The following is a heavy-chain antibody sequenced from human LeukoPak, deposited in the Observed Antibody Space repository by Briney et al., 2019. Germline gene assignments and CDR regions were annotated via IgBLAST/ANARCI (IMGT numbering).Heavy chain of an antibody. J-gene: IGHJ4*02. CDR2: LSGSGDDK. V-gene: IGHV3-23*01. CDR1: GFPFSSYA. Sequence: GGSLNLSCAPSGFPFSSYAMSWARQAPGKGLEWVSGLSGSGDDKDYADSVKGRFTISRDNSKNTVYLQMNSLRAEDTAVYYCAVQRGGDGYNTFDYWGQGTLVTVSS. CDR3: AVQRGGDGYNTFDY. D-gene: IGHD5-24*01.